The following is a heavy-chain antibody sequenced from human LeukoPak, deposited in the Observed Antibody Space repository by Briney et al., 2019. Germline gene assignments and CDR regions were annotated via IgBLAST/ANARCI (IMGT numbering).Heavy chain of an antibody. J-gene: IGHJ4*02. CDR1: GVSISSSSYY. V-gene: IGHV4-39*02. D-gene: IGHD2-15*01. CDR3: VRDFRVCSSGSCYSGPFDY. Sequence: SETLSLTCTVSGVSISSSSYYWGWIRQPPGKGLEWIGSLYYSGSTYYNPSLNSRVTISVDTSKNQFSLKLSSVTAADTAVYYCVRDFRVCSSGSCYSGPFDYWGQGTLVTVSS. CDR2: LYYSGST.